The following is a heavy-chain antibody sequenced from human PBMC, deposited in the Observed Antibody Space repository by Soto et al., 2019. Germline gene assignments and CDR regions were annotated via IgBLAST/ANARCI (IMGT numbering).Heavy chain of an antibody. CDR1: GFTFSSYG. CDR3: ATSPSRKGLLVRYFDY. V-gene: IGHV3-30*03. CDR2: ISYDGSNK. D-gene: IGHD3-22*01. J-gene: IGHJ4*02. Sequence: QVQLVESGGGVVQPGRSLRLSCAASGFTFSSYGMHWVRQAPGKGLEWVAVISYDGSNKYYADSVKGRFTISRDNSKNTLYLQMNSLRAEDTAVYYCATSPSRKGLLVRYFDYWGQGTLVTVSS.